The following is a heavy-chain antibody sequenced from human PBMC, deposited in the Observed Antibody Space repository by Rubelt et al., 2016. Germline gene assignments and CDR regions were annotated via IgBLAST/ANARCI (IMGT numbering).Heavy chain of an antibody. CDR3: ARVRQLSDY. V-gene: IGHV3-30*04. Sequence: SSYAMHWVRQAPGKGLDWVAVVSYDGSNKFYADSVKGRFTISRDTSKNTLYLQMNSLRAEDTAVYYCARVRQLSDYWGQGTLVTVSS. D-gene: IGHD6-6*01. CDR1: SSYA. CDR2: VSYDGSNK. J-gene: IGHJ4*02.